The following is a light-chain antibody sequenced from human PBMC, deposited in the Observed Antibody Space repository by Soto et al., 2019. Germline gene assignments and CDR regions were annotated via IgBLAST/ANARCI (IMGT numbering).Light chain of an antibody. V-gene: IGKV3-20*01. CDR3: QQYGSSSIT. CDR1: QSVSSSY. CDR2: GAS. Sequence: ENVLTQSPGTLSLSPGERATLSCRASQSVSSSYLAWYQQKPGQAPRLLIYGASSRATGIPDRFSGSGSGTDFTLTISRLEPEDFAVYYCQQYGSSSITVGQGT. J-gene: IGKJ5*01.